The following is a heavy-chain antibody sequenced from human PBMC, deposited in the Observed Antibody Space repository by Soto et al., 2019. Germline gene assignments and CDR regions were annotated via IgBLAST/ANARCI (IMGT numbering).Heavy chain of an antibody. V-gene: IGHV1-69*06. D-gene: IGHD6-19*01. J-gene: IGHJ6*02. CDR2: IIPIFGTA. Sequence: ASVKVSCKASGGTFSSYAISWVRQAPGQGLEWMGGIIPIFGTANYAQKFQGRVTITADKSTSTAYMELSSLRSEDTAVYYCARGEVAGNDLFYYGMDVWGQGTTVTVSS. CDR1: GGTFSSYA. CDR3: ARGEVAGNDLFYYGMDV.